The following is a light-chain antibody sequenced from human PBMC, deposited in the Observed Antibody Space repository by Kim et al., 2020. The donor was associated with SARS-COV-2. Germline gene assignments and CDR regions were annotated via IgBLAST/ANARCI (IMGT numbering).Light chain of an antibody. Sequence: SVSPGQTARITCSGDVLAKKYARWFQQQPGQAPVLVIYKDSERPSGIPERFSGSSSGTTVTLTISGAQVEDEADYYCYSAADNKGVFGTGTKVTVL. CDR2: KDS. CDR3: YSAADNKGV. V-gene: IGLV3-27*01. J-gene: IGLJ1*01. CDR1: VLAKKY.